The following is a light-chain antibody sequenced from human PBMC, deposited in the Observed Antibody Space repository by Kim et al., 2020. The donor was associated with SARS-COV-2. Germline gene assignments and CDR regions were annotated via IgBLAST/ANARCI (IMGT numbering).Light chain of an antibody. J-gene: IGKJ2*01. V-gene: IGKV1-39*01. CDR2: IAS. CDR3: QQSYSTPYT. CDR1: QSINIY. Sequence: SASVGDTVTITCRASQSINIYLNWYQQKAGKDPKSLIHIASSLQSGVPSRFSGSGSGTDFTLTISSLQPEDFATYYCQQSYSTPYTFGQGTKLEI.